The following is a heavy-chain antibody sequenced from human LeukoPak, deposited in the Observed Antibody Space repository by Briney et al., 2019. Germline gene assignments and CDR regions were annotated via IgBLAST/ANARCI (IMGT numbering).Heavy chain of an antibody. D-gene: IGHD2-2*01. CDR3: AKDTYGYCSSTSCFGDYYGMDV. Sequence: GGPLRLSCAASGFTFSSYAMSWVRQAPGKGLEWVSAISGSGGSTYYADSVKGRFTISRDNSKNTLYLQMNSLRAEDTAVYYCAKDTYGYCSSTSCFGDYYGMDVWGQGTTVTVSS. V-gene: IGHV3-23*01. CDR2: ISGSGGST. CDR1: GFTFSSYA. J-gene: IGHJ6*02.